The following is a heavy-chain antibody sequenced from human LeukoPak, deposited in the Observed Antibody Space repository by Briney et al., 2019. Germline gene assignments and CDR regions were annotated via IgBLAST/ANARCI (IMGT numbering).Heavy chain of an antibody. J-gene: IGHJ4*02. Sequence: PGGSLRLSCAASGFTFDDNGMSWVRQAPGKGLEWVSGINWNGGSTGYAYSVKGRITISRDNAKNSLYLQMSSLRAEDTALYYCARVARVAKVSHFDYWGQGTLVTVSS. CDR1: GFTFDDNG. V-gene: IGHV3-20*04. D-gene: IGHD2-15*01. CDR3: ARVARVAKVSHFDY. CDR2: INWNGGST.